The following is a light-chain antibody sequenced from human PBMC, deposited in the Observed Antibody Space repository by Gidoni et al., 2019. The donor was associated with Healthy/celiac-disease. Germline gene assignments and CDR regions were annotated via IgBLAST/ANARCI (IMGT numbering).Light chain of an antibody. CDR2: AAS. CDR3: QQSYSTPRIT. V-gene: IGKV1-39*01. J-gene: IGKJ3*01. Sequence: DIQMTQSPSSLSASVGDRVTITCRASQSISSYLNWYQQKPEKAPKLLIYAASSLQSGVPSRCSGSGSGTDFTLTISSLQPEDFATYYCQQSYSTPRITFGPGTKVDIK. CDR1: QSISSY.